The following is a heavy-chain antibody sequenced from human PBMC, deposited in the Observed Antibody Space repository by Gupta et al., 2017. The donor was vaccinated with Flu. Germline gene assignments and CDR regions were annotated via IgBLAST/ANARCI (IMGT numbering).Heavy chain of an antibody. Sequence: EVQLVESGGGLVQPGRSLRLSCAASGCTFDAYAMHWVRQAPGKGLEWVSGISWNSGSIGYADSVKGRFTISRDNAKNSLYLQMNSLRAEDTALYYCAKDDLMQGNAFDIWGQGTMVTVSS. CDR2: ISWNSGSI. CDR1: GCTFDAYA. J-gene: IGHJ3*02. D-gene: IGHD2-8*01. CDR3: AKDDLMQGNAFDI. V-gene: IGHV3-9*01.